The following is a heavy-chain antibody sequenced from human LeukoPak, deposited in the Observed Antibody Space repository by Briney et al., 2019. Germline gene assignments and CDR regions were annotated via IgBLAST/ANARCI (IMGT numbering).Heavy chain of an antibody. V-gene: IGHV4-34*01. CDR3: ARDIVVVRWGYYYYYGMDV. J-gene: IGHJ6*04. CDR1: GGSFSGYY. Sequence: PSETLSLTCAVYGGSFSGYYWSWIRQPPGRGLEWIGEINHRGSTNYNPSLKSRVTISVDTSKDQFSLKLSSVTAADTAVYYCARDIVVVRWGYYYYYGMDVWGKGTTVTVSS. CDR2: INHRGST. D-gene: IGHD2-15*01.